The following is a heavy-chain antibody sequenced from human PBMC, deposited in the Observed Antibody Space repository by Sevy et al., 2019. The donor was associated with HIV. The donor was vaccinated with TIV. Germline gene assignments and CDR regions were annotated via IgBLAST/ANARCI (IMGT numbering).Heavy chain of an antibody. CDR1: GYSFTNFW. CDR2: IYPADSDT. V-gene: IGHV5-51*01. CDR3: ARPRGHSSSGWFDP. Sequence: GESLKISCKGSGYSFTNFWIGWVRQMPGKGLEWMGMIYPADSDTRYSPSFQGQVTISADKYTSTAYLQWASLKASDTAMYYCARPRGHSSSGWFDPWGQGTLVTVSS. D-gene: IGHD3-10*01. J-gene: IGHJ5*02.